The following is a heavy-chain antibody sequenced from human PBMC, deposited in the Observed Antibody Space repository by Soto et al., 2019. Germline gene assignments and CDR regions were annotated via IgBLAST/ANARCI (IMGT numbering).Heavy chain of an antibody. V-gene: IGHV4-34*09. CDR3: AKAVRFGELLDWFDP. J-gene: IGHJ5*02. CDR2: INHSGST. CDR1: GGSFSGYY. Sequence: SETLSLTCAVYGGSFSGYYWSWIRQPPGKGLEWIGEINHSGSTNYNPSLTSRVTISLDTSKNQFSLKLSSVTAADTAVYYCAKAVRFGELLDWFDPWGQGTLVTVSS. D-gene: IGHD3-10*01.